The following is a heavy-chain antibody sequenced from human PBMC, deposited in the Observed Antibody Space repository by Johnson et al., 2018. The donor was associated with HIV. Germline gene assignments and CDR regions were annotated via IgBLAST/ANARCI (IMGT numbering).Heavy chain of an antibody. CDR3: ARVSLAYSYGYDALDI. CDR1: GFTFSSYA. J-gene: IGHJ3*02. CDR2: ISYDGSNK. Sequence: QVQLVESGGGVVQPGRSLRLSCAASGFTFSSYAMHWVRQAPGKGLEWVAIISYDGSNKYYADSVKGRFTISRDSSKNTLFLQLNSLRPEDTAVYYCARVSLAYSYGYDALDIWGQGTMVTVSS. V-gene: IGHV3-30*14. D-gene: IGHD5-18*01.